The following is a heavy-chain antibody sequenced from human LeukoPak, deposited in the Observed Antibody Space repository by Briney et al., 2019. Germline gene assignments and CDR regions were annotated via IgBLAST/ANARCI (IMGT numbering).Heavy chain of an antibody. CDR1: GFTVSTDY. D-gene: IGHD4-23*01. J-gene: IGHJ4*02. CDR2: IYTGGST. CDR3: ARDLAVKD. V-gene: IGHV3-53*01. Sequence: GGSLRLSCAASGFTVSTDYMSWVHQAPGKGLEWVSVIYTGGSTYYADSVKGRFTISRDNSKNTLYLQMNSLRAEDTAVYYCARDLAVKDWGQGTLVTVSS.